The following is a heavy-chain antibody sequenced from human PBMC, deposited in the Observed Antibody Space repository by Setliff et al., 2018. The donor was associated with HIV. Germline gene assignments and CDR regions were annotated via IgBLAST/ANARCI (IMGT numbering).Heavy chain of an antibody. V-gene: IGHV3-48*03. J-gene: IGHJ4*02. D-gene: IGHD3-22*01. CDR1: GFTFSSYE. CDR2: ISSSGSTI. CDR3: ARAYNVYDYRFDSSGYDY. Sequence: SGGSLRLSCAASGFTFSSYEMNWVRQAPGKGLEWLSYISSSGSTIYYADSVKGRFIASTDNAKNSLFLQMNSLKAEDTAVYYCARAYNVYDYRFDSSGYDYWGQGTLVTVSS.